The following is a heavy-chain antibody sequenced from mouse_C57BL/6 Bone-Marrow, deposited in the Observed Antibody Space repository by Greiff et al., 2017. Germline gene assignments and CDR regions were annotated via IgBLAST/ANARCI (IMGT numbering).Heavy chain of an antibody. J-gene: IGHJ3*01. Sequence: QVQLQQPGAELVKPGASVKLSCKASGYTFTSYWMHWVKQRPGQGLEWIGMIHPNSGSTNYNEKFKSKATLTVDKSSSTAYIQRNSRTSEDSAVYYCARGGIRLRESWVAYWGQGTLVTVSA. CDR1: GYTFTSYW. D-gene: IGHD1-1*01. CDR3: ARGGIRLRESWVAY. V-gene: IGHV1-64*01. CDR2: IHPNSGST.